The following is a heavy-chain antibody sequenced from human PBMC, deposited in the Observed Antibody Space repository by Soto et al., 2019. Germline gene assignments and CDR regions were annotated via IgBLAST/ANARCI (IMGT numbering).Heavy chain of an antibody. J-gene: IGHJ4*02. CDR1: VGSVSSGSYY. CDR3: ARDTRSHYYHEH. Sequence: SETLSLTCTFSVGSVSSGSYYCSWIRQHPGRGLEWIGYIYYTGNTYYNPSLKSRLAISVDTSKNQFSLKLTSVTAADTAVYYCARDTRSHYYHEHWGQGTLVSVSS. CDR2: IYYTGNT. V-gene: IGHV4-31*03. D-gene: IGHD3-3*01.